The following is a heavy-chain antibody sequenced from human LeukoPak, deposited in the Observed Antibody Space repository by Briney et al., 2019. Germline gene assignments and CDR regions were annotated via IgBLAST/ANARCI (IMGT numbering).Heavy chain of an antibody. CDR3: AKENGDYSKRSNWFDP. J-gene: IGHJ5*02. Sequence: GGSLRLSCAASGFIFSDYYMTWIRQAPGKGLEWVSAISGSGGSTYYADSVKGRFTISRDNSKNTLYLQMNSLRAEDTAVYYCAKENGDYSKRSNWFDPWGQGTLVTVSS. V-gene: IGHV3-23*01. CDR1: GFIFSDYY. D-gene: IGHD4-11*01. CDR2: ISGSGGST.